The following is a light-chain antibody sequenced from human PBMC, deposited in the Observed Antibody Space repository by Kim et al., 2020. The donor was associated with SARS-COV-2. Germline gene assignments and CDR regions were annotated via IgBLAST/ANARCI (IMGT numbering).Light chain of an antibody. Sequence: AIQMTQSPSSLSASVGDRVTITCRASQDIGSDLGWHQQKPGEAPNLLIFAASYLQSGVPSRFRGSGSGTDFTLTITSLRPEDFATYYCLQSHRYPWTFGQGTKVDIK. V-gene: IGKV1-6*01. CDR1: QDIGSD. CDR3: LQSHRYPWT. CDR2: AAS. J-gene: IGKJ1*01.